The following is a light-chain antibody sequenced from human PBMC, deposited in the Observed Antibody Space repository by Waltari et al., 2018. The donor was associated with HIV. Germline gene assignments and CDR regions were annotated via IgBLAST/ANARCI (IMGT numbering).Light chain of an antibody. V-gene: IGLV1-51*01. J-gene: IGLJ3*02. CDR2: DNN. CDR3: GTWDTSLSAGV. CDR1: SSNIGNNH. Sequence: QAVLTQPPSVSAAPGQTVTISCSGSSSNIGNNHVPWYQQFPGKAPKVLIYDNNKRPPGVPDRFSGSRSGTSATLGVAGLQTGDEADYYCGTWDTSLSAGVFGGGTKLTVL.